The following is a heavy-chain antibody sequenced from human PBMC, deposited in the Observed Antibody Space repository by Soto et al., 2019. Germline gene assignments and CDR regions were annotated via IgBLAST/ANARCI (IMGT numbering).Heavy chain of an antibody. CDR1: GLIFSDYA. CDR3: AKDRFGIVGPVDY. D-gene: IGHD1-26*01. V-gene: IGHV3-23*01. Sequence: EVQLLESGGNLVQPGGSLRLSCAASGLIFSDYAMSWVRQAPGKGLECVACISGSGGDTFYADSVKGRFTISRDNSKNTPSLHMNSLRVYDTAVYFCAKDRFGIVGPVDYWGQGTLVTVSS. CDR2: ISGSGGDT. J-gene: IGHJ4*02.